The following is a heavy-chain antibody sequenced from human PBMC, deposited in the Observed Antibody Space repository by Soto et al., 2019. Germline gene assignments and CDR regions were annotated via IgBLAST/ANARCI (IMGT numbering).Heavy chain of an antibody. V-gene: IGHV3-23*01. CDR1: GFPFSSYA. CDR3: ARDREYYYDSSGYETFDY. J-gene: IGHJ4*02. Sequence: GGSLSLSCAASGFPFSSYAMSWVRQAPGKGLEWVSAISGSGGSTYYADSVKGRFTISRDNSKNTLYLQMNSLRAEDTAVYYCARDREYYYDSSGYETFDYWGQGTLVTVSS. D-gene: IGHD3-22*01. CDR2: ISGSGGST.